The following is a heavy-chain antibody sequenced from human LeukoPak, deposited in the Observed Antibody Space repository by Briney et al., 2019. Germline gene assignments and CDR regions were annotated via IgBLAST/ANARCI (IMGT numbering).Heavy chain of an antibody. Sequence: PGGSLRLSCAASGFTFSSYGMSWVRQAPGKGLEWVSAISGSGGSTYYADSVKGRFTISRDNSKNTLYLQMNSLRAEDTAVYYCAKPSGEWEGYYYYMDVWGKGTTVTISS. V-gene: IGHV3-23*01. CDR3: AKPSGEWEGYYYYMDV. CDR2: ISGSGGST. D-gene: IGHD3-16*01. J-gene: IGHJ6*03. CDR1: GFTFSSYG.